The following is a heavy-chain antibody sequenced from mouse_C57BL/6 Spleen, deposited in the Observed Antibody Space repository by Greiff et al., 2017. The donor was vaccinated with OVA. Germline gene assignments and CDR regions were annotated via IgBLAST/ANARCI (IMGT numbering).Heavy chain of an antibody. Sequence: VQLQQSGAELVRPGASVKLSCTASGFNIKDDYMHWVKQRPEQGLEWIGWIDPENGDTEYASKFQGKATITADTSSNTAYLQLSSLTSEDTAVYYCTTGGERFAYWGQGTLVTVSA. CDR1: GFNIKDDY. V-gene: IGHV14-4*01. CDR2: IDPENGDT. CDR3: TTGGERFAY. J-gene: IGHJ3*01.